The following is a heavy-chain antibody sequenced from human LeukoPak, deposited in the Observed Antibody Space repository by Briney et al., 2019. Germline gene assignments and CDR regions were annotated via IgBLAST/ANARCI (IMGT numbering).Heavy chain of an antibody. D-gene: IGHD5-18*01. CDR3: TTDIGKVATAMEDLQH. Sequence: GGALRLSCAASGFTFSNAWMSWVRQAPGKGVEWVGRIKSKTDGGTTDYAAPVRGRFTISRDDSKNTLYLQMNSLKTEDTAVYYCTTDIGKVATAMEDLQHWGQGTLVTVSS. CDR1: GFTFSNAW. V-gene: IGHV3-15*01. CDR2: IKSKTDGGTT. J-gene: IGHJ1*01.